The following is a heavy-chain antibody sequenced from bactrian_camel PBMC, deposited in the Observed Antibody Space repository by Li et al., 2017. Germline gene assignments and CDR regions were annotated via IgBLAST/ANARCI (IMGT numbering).Heavy chain of an antibody. CDR2: IESDGST. CDR1: GYTCGSYC. CDR3: AAKTSCGSAWSSYGQYRY. Sequence: DVQLVESGGGSVQAGGALRLSCAHPGYTCGSYCMGWFRQAPGKEREGVAGIESDGSTSYADSVKGRFTISQDSAKNTVYLQMNTLKPEDTAMYYCAAKTSCGSAWSSYGQYRYWGQGTQVTVS. J-gene: IGHJ4*01. V-gene: IGHV3S10*01. D-gene: IGHD6*01.